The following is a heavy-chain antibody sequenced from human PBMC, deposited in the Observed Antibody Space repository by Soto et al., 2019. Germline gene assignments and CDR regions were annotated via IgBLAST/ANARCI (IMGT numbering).Heavy chain of an antibody. CDR1: GYSLTELS. Sequence: ASVTVSCKDSGYSLTELSIHWVRQAPGRGLEWMGGFDLALGERDYPQNCQGTVTVTEDTSTQTAYMEMSSLRSEDTAVNYSARPYYDILTGYRYTYGMDVWGQGTTVTVPS. J-gene: IGHJ6*02. CDR2: FDLALGER. D-gene: IGHD3-9*01. CDR3: ARPYYDILTGYRYTYGMDV. V-gene: IGHV1-24*01.